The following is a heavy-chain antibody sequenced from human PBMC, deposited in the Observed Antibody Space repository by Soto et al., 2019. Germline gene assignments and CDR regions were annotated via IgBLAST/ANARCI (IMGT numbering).Heavy chain of an antibody. CDR2: IFHSGST. CDR3: AHRPIVGAAI. J-gene: IGHJ4*02. CDR1: SGSISNSNW. V-gene: IGHV4-4*02. Sequence: QVQLQESGPGLVKPSGTLSLTCAVFSGSISNSNWWTWVRQPPGKGLDWIGEIFHSGSTNYNSSLMGRVTISVDKANNQFSLKLSSVTAADTAVYYCAHRPIVGAAIWGQGTLVTVSS. D-gene: IGHD1-26*01.